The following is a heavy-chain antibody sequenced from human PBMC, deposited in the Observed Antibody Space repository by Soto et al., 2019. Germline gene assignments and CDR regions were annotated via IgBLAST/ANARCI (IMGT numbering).Heavy chain of an antibody. D-gene: IGHD6-13*01. CDR3: AKFWGIAAAGTRFYFDY. V-gene: IGHV3-23*01. J-gene: IGHJ4*02. Sequence: ESGGGLVQPGGSLRLSCAASGFTFSSYAMSWVRQAPGKGLEWVSAISGSGGSTYYADSVKGRFTISRDNSKNTLYLQMNSLRAEDTAVYYCAKFWGIAAAGTRFYFDYWGQGTLVTVSS. CDR2: ISGSGGST. CDR1: GFTFSSYA.